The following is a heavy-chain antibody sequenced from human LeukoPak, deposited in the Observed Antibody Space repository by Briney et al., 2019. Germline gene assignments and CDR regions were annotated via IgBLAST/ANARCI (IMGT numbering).Heavy chain of an antibody. D-gene: IGHD6-13*01. CDR1: AGSISSSSYS. CDR2: FHYTGNT. J-gene: IGHJ5*02. Sequence: PSETLSLTCTVSAGSISSSSYSWGWIRQPPGKGLEWIGTFHYTGNTYYSPSLKSRVTISVDTSKNLFSLKLSSMTAADTAVYYCARHGLISSGWSHWFDPWGQGTLVTVSS. V-gene: IGHV4-39*01. CDR3: ARHGLISSGWSHWFDP.